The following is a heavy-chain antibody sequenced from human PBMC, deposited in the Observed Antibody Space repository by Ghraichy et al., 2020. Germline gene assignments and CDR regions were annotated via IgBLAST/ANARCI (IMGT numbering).Heavy chain of an antibody. V-gene: IGHV3-7*03. CDR1: GFTFRNYW. J-gene: IGHJ4*02. Sequence: GGSLRLSCAASGFTFRNYWMGWVRQAPGKGLEWVANIKQDGSEKYYVDSVKGRFTMSRDNAENSLYLQMNSLRAEDTALYYCARAGVANGFDYWGQGTLVTVSS. CDR3: ARAGVANGFDY. CDR2: IKQDGSEK. D-gene: IGHD5-12*01.